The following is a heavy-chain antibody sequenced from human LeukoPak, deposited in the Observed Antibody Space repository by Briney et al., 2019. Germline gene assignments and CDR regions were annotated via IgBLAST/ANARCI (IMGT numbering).Heavy chain of an antibody. CDR2: FDPEDGET. CDR1: GYTLTELS. CDR3: ASPAESYSSSWSGGAFDI. D-gene: IGHD6-13*01. V-gene: IGHV1-24*01. Sequence: ASVKVSCKVSGYTLTELSMHWVRQAPGKGLEWMGGFDPEDGETIYAQKFQGRVTMTEDTSTDTAYMELSSLRSEDTAVYYCASPAESYSSSWSGGAFDIWGQGTMVTVSS. J-gene: IGHJ3*02.